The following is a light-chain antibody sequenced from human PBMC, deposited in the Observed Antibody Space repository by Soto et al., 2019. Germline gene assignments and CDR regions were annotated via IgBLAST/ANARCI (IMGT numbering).Light chain of an antibody. CDR2: GAS. V-gene: IGKV3-15*01. Sequence: EKVMTQSPAALSVSPGERATDSCRASQSVNSNLAWYQRKPGQAPRLLLYGASTRATGIPARFSGSASGTEFTLTISSLQSEDSAVYYCQQYNDWPLTFGGGTKVEIK. J-gene: IGKJ4*01. CDR1: QSVNSN. CDR3: QQYNDWPLT.